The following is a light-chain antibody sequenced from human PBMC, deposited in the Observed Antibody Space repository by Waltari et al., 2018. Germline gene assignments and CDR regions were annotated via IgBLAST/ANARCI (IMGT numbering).Light chain of an antibody. Sequence: DIQMTQSPSFLSASVGDSVTISCRASQSVGINLNWYQQRPGQAPNLLIFGVSSLHGGAPSRFSGSGSETVFSLTIRGLQPEDFATYYCHQTHSFPRTFGQGTKVEIK. V-gene: IGKV1-39*01. CDR1: QSVGIN. CDR2: GVS. CDR3: HQTHSFPRT. J-gene: IGKJ2*02.